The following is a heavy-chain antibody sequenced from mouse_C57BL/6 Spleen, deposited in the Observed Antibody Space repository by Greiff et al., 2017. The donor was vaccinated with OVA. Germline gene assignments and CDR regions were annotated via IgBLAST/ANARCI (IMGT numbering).Heavy chain of an antibody. CDR3: ARTGQLRLHYGD. Sequence: VQLKQPGPELVKPGASVKMSCKASGYTFTDYNMHWVKQSHGKSLEWIGYINPNNGGTSYNQKFKGKATLTVNKSSSTAYMELRSLTSEDSAVYYCARTGQLRLHYGDWGKGTTLTVAS. V-gene: IGHV1-22*01. J-gene: IGHJ2*01. CDR1: GYTFTDYN. CDR2: INPNNGGT. D-gene: IGHD3-2*02.